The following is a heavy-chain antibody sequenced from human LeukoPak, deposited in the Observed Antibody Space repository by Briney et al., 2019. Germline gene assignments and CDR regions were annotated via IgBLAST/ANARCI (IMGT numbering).Heavy chain of an antibody. CDR1: GFTFSSYA. D-gene: IGHD1-26*01. J-gene: IGHJ3*02. V-gene: IGHV3-23*01. Sequence: GGSLRLSCAASGFTFSSYAMSWVRQAPGKGLEWVSGISASGDVTFHADPVKGRFTISRDNSKNTLYLQMNSLRAEDTAEYYCAKSLLTTASGTGRAFDIWGQGTMVTVSS. CDR3: AKSLLTTASGTGRAFDI. CDR2: ISASGDVT.